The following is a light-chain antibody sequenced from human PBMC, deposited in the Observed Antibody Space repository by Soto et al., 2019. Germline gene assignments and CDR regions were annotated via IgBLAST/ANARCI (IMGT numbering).Light chain of an antibody. Sequence: DIQMTQSPSSLSASVGDRVTITCRASQCIRNDFGWYPQKPGKAPTRLISAASSLQSGVPSRFNGRESGAEFTLTISSLQPEDFSNDYCLQYNSYLYTLGQGNKLEI. CDR3: LQYNSYLYT. J-gene: IGKJ2*01. CDR1: QCIRND. V-gene: IGKV1-17*01. CDR2: AAS.